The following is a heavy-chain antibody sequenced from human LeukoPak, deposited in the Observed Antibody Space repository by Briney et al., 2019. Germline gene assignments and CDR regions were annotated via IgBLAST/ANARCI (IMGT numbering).Heavy chain of an antibody. V-gene: IGHV3-7*01. CDR3: ARDSLRRYYGSGSYLGY. D-gene: IGHD3-10*01. CDR2: IKQDGSEK. Sequence: PGGSLRLSCAASGFTFSSYWMSWVRQAPGKGLEWVANIKQDGSEKYYVDSVKGRFTISRDNAKNSLYLQMNSLRAEDTAVYYCARDSLRRYYGSGSYLGYWGQGTLVTVSS. CDR1: GFTFSSYW. J-gene: IGHJ4*02.